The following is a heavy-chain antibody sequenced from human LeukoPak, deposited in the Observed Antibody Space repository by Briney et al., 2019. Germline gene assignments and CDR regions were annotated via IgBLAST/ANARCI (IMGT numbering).Heavy chain of an antibody. CDR1: GYTFTSYG. J-gene: IGHJ4*02. CDR3: ARAAVAGYYSSTSCYTGPSDY. D-gene: IGHD2-2*02. V-gene: IGHV1-18*01. Sequence: ASVKVSCKASGYTFTSYGISWVRQAPGQGLEWMGWISAYNGNTNYAQKLQGRVTMTTDTSTSTAYMEPRSLRSDDTAVYYCARAAVAGYYSSTSCYTGPSDYWGQGTLVTVSS. CDR2: ISAYNGNT.